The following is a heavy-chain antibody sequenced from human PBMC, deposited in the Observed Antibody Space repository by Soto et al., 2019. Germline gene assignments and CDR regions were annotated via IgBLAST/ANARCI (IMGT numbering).Heavy chain of an antibody. CDR2: IYYSGST. Sequence: SETLSLTCTVSGGSISSSSYYWGWIRQPPGKGLEWIGSIYYSGSTYYNPSLKSRVTISVDTSKNQFSLKLSSVTAADTAVYYCARRGMEQQLVVYYYYGMDVWGQGTTVTVSS. CDR1: GGSISSSSYY. V-gene: IGHV4-39*01. J-gene: IGHJ6*02. CDR3: ARRGMEQQLVVYYYYGMDV. D-gene: IGHD6-13*01.